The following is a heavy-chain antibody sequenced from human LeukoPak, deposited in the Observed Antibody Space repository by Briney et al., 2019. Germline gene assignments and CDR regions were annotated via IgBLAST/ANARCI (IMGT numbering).Heavy chain of an antibody. Sequence: ASVKVSCKASGYTFTSYGITWVRQAPGQGLEWMGWISAYNGHTNYVQKFQGRVTMTTDTSTSTAYMELRSLRSDDTALYYCAREGYCNSTSCDKPFDYWGQGTLVTVSS. CDR1: GYTFTSYG. CDR3: AREGYCNSTSCDKPFDY. J-gene: IGHJ4*02. CDR2: ISAYNGHT. D-gene: IGHD2-2*01. V-gene: IGHV1-18*01.